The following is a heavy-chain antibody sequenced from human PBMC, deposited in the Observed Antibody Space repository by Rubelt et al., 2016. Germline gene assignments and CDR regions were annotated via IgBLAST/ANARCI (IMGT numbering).Heavy chain of an antibody. CDR3: ARQCSGSYRIDY. CDR1: GGSISSGSYY. CDR2: VYYSGNT. V-gene: IGHV4-39*01. J-gene: IGHJ4*02. Sequence: QLQLQESGPGLVKPSETLSLTCTVSGGSISSGSYYWAWIRQPPGKGLEWIGNVYYSGNTYYSPSLKSRVTISVDTSKNQFSLKLSCVTAADTAVDYCARQCSGSYRIDYWGQVTLLTVSS. D-gene: IGHD1-26*01.